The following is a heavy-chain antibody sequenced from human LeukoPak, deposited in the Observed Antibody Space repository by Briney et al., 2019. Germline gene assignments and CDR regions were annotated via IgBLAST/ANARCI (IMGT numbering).Heavy chain of an antibody. CDR3: ARDNYAGANWFDP. Sequence: SVKVSCKASGGTFSSYAISWVRQAPGQGLGWMGGIIPIFGTANYAQKFQGRVTITTDESTSTAYMELSSLRSEDTAVYYCARDNYAGANWFDPWGQGTLVTVSS. CDR2: IIPIFGTA. D-gene: IGHD1-7*01. V-gene: IGHV1-69*05. CDR1: GGTFSSYA. J-gene: IGHJ5*02.